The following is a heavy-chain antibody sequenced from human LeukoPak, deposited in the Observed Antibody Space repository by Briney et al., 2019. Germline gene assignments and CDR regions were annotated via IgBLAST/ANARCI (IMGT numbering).Heavy chain of an antibody. CDR1: GDTFSGYT. D-gene: IGHD4-11*01. V-gene: IGHV1-69*01. J-gene: IGHJ6*03. CDR2: IIPIFGTA. Sequence: SVKVSCKASGDTFSGYTIRCVRQAPGQGLERMGGIIPIFGTANYAQKFQGRVTITADESTSTAYMELSSLRSEDTAVYYCARVSSNYYYYYMDVWGKGTTVTVSS. CDR3: ARVSSNYYYYYMDV.